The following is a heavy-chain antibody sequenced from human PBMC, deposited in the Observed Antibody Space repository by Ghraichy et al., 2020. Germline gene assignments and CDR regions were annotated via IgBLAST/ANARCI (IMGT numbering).Heavy chain of an antibody. CDR3: AKAPGDYYYGMDV. Sequence: GGSLRLSETATAFACTPDTISWLVRRPVHGLKRFSAISGSGGSTYYADSVKGRFTISRDKSKNTLYLQMNSLRAEDPAVYYCAKAPGDYYYGMDVWGQGITVNGS. CDR1: AFACTPDT. CDR2: ISGSGGST. V-gene: IGHV3-23*01. J-gene: IGHJ6*02. D-gene: IGHD3-10*01.